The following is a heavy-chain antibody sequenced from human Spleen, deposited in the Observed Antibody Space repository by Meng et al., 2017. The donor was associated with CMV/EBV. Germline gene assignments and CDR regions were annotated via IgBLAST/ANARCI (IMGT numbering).Heavy chain of an antibody. D-gene: IGHD3-22*01. CDR1: GFTFSNYE. J-gene: IGHJ4*02. CDR3: AGEPRLFDYYYDGSDYVPDY. V-gene: IGHV3-48*03. Sequence: GESLKISCVGSGFTFSNYEMNWVRQAPGKGLEWLSYISSSGSTIFYADSVKGRFTISRDNAKNSLYLQMNSLRAEDTAVYYCAGEPRLFDYYYDGSDYVPDYWGQGTLVTVSS. CDR2: ISSSGSTI.